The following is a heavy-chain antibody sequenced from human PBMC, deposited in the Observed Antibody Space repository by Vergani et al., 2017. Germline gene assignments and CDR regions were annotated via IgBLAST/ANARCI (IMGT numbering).Heavy chain of an antibody. CDR1: GFTFSSYA. CDR2: ISGSGGST. CDR3: AKTYDFWSGYYPYYYYYYGMDV. D-gene: IGHD3-3*01. Sequence: EVQLLESGGGLVQPGGSLRLSCAASGFTFSSYAMSWVRQAPGKGLEWVSAISGSGGSTYYADSVKGRFTISRDNSKNTLYLQMNSLRAEDTAVYDCAKTYDFWSGYYPYYYYYYGMDVWGQGP. V-gene: IGHV3-23*01. J-gene: IGHJ6*02.